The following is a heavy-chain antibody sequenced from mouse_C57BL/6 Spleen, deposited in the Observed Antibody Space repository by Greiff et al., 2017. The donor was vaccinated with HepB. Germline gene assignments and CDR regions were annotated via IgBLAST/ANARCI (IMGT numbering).Heavy chain of an antibody. Sequence: VQLQQPGAELVKPGASVKLSCKASGYTFTSYWMHRVKQRPGQGLEWIGMIHPNSGSTNYNEKFKSKATLTVDKSSSTAYMQLSSLTSEDSAVYYCAGYDYDEFAWFAYWGQGTLVTVSA. CDR2: IHPNSGST. J-gene: IGHJ3*01. D-gene: IGHD2-4*01. CDR3: AGYDYDEFAWFAY. V-gene: IGHV1-64*01. CDR1: GYTFTSYW.